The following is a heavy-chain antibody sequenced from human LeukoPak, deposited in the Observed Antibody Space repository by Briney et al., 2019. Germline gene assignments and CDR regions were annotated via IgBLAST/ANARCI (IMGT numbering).Heavy chain of an antibody. V-gene: IGHV1-8*01. Sequence: ASVKVSCKASGFTFTSYDINWVRQATGQGLEWMGWMNPNSGNTGSAQKFQGRVTMTRNSSISTAYMELSSLRSEDTAVYYCARDLAGSRSGGWFDPWGQGTLVTVSS. J-gene: IGHJ5*02. CDR2: MNPNSGNT. CDR1: GFTFTSYD. D-gene: IGHD3-10*01. CDR3: ARDLAGSRSGGWFDP.